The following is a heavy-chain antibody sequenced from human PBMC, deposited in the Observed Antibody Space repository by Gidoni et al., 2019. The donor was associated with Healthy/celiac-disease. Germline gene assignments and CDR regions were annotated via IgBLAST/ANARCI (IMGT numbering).Heavy chain of an antibody. V-gene: IGHV4-34*01. CDR2: INHGGST. CDR3: ARGNYYYYGMDV. Sequence: QVQLQQWGAGLLKPSATLSLTGAVYGGSFSGYYWSWIRQPPGKGLEWIGEINHGGSTNYNPSRKSRVTISVDTSKNQFSLKLSSVTAADTAVYYCARGNYYYYGMDVWGQGTTVTVSS. J-gene: IGHJ6*02. CDR1: GGSFSGYY.